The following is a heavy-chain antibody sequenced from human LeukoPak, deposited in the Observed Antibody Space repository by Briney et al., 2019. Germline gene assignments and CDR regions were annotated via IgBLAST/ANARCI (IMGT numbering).Heavy chain of an antibody. CDR3: ARVSQYSGSYQNRFDY. J-gene: IGHJ4*02. Sequence: RSSETLSLTCTVPGGSISSYYWGWIRQPAGKGLEWIGRIYTSGSTNYNPSLKSRVTMSVDTSKNQFSLKLSSVTAADTAVYYCARVSQYSGSYQNRFDYWGQGTLVTVSS. D-gene: IGHD1-26*01. CDR2: IYTSGST. V-gene: IGHV4-4*07. CDR1: GGSISSYY.